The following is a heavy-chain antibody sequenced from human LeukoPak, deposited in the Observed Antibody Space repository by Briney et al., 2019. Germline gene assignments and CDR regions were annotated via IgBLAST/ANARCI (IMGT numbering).Heavy chain of an antibody. CDR2: IYYSGNT. CDR3: ARRGTIDSGRPWN. Sequence: SETLSLTCIVSGGSISSTIHNWGWIRQPPGKGLEWIGSIYYSGNTYYDPSLKSRVTISVDTSKNQFSLKLSSVTAADTAVYYCARRGTIDSGRPWNWGQGTLVTVSS. D-gene: IGHD1-26*01. V-gene: IGHV4-39*01. CDR1: GGSISSTIHN. J-gene: IGHJ4*02.